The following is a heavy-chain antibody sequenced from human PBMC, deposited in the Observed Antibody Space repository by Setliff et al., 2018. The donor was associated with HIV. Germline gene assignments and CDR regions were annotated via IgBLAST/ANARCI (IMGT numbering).Heavy chain of an antibody. Sequence: SETLSLTCTVSGAPLSSYYLNWIRQPPGKGLEWIGYIFYSGTTNYNPSLKSRVTMSVDASKNQFSLILSSVTAADTAVYYCARRDQYGGSPYFESWGQGALVTVSS. CDR2: IFYSGTT. CDR3: ARRDQYGGSPYFES. J-gene: IGHJ4*02. V-gene: IGHV4-59*01. CDR1: GAPLSSYY. D-gene: IGHD3-10*01.